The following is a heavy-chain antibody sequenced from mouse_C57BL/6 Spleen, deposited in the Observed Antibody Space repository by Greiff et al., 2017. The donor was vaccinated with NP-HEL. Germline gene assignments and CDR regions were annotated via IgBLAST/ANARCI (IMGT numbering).Heavy chain of an antibody. CDR3: ARSLIYDGYYGENYFDY. CDR2: IWWDDDK. Sequence: QVTLKESGPGILQPSQTLSLTCSFSGFSLSTFGMGVGWIRQPSGKGLEWLAHIWWDDDKYYNPALKSRLTISKDTSKNQVFLKIANVDTADTATYYCARSLIYDGYYGENYFDYWGQGTTLTVSS. D-gene: IGHD2-3*01. J-gene: IGHJ2*01. CDR1: GFSLSTFGMG. V-gene: IGHV8-8*01.